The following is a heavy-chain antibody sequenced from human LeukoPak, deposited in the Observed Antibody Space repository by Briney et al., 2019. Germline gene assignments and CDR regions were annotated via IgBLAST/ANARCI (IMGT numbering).Heavy chain of an antibody. J-gene: IGHJ3*02. CDR2: INPNSGGT. Sequence: ASVKVSCKASGYTFTGYYMHRVRQAPGQGLEWMGWINPNSGGTNYAQKFQGRVTMTRDTSISTAYMELSRLRSDETAVYYCGRVRYSGYDSGGAFDIWRQGTMVTVSS. D-gene: IGHD5-12*01. V-gene: IGHV1-2*02. CDR3: GRVRYSGYDSGGAFDI. CDR1: GYTFTGYY.